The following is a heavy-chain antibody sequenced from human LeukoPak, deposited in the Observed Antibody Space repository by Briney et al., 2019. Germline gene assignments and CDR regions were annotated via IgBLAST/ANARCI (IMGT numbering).Heavy chain of an antibody. J-gene: IGHJ4*02. CDR3: ARHDSSGFDY. Sequence: GGSLRLSCAASGFTFSSHSMHWVRQAPGKGLEWVAVISYDGSNKYYADSVKGRFTISRDNSKNTLYLQMNSLRAEDTAVYYCARHDSSGFDYWGQGTLVTVSS. CDR1: GFTFSSHS. CDR2: ISYDGSNK. D-gene: IGHD3-22*01. V-gene: IGHV3-30*04.